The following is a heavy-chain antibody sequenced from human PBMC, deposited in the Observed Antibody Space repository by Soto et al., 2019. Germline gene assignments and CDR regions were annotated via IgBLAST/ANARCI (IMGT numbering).Heavy chain of an antibody. CDR2: IYYSGST. CDR1: GGSISSGGYY. J-gene: IGHJ6*02. Sequence: SETLSLTCTVSGGSISSGGYYWSWIRQHPGKGLEWIGYIYYSGSTYYNPSLKSRVTISVNTSKNQFSLKLSSVTAADTAVYYCASLAGPSNYYYYGMDVWGQGTTVTVSS. CDR3: ASLAGPSNYYYYGMDV. V-gene: IGHV4-31*03.